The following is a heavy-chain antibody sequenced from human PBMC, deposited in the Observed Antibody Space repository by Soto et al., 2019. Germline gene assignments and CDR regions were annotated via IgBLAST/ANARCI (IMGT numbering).Heavy chain of an antibody. CDR2: IYSGGST. CDR1: GFTVSSNY. CDR3: ARETVTNYYYYYGMDV. V-gene: IGHV3-53*01. J-gene: IGHJ6*02. Sequence: GGSLRLSCAASGFTVSSNYMSWVRQAPGKGLEWVSVIYSGGSTYYADSVKGRFTISRDNSKNTLYLQMNSLRAEDTAVYYCARETVTNYYYYYGMDVWGQGTTVTSP. D-gene: IGHD4-4*01.